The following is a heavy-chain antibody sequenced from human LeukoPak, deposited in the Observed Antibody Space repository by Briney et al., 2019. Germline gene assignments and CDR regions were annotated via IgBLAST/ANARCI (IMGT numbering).Heavy chain of an antibody. CDR1: GYTFTSYD. J-gene: IGHJ4*02. CDR2: MNPNSGNT. Sequence: ASVKVSCKASGYTFTSYDINWVRQATGQGLEWMGWMNPNSGNTGYAQKFQGRVTMTRNTSISTAYMELSSLRAEDTAVYYCARDTLRFLEWTPAYWGQGTLVTVSS. CDR3: ARDTLRFLEWTPAY. D-gene: IGHD3-3*01. V-gene: IGHV1-8*01.